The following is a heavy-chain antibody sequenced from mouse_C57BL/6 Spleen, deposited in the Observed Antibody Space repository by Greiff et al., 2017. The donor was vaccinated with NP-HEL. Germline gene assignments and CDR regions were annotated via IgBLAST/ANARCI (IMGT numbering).Heavy chain of an antibody. D-gene: IGHD3-2*02. J-gene: IGHJ3*01. V-gene: IGHV7-3*01. Sequence: EVKLMESGGGLVQPGGSLSLSCAASGFTFTDYYMSWVRQPPGKALEWLGFIRNKANGYTTEYSASVKGRFTISRDNSQSILYLQMNALRAEDSATYYCARYAASSGAWFAYWGQGTLVTVSA. CDR3: ARYAASSGAWFAY. CDR1: GFTFTDYY. CDR2: IRNKANGYTT.